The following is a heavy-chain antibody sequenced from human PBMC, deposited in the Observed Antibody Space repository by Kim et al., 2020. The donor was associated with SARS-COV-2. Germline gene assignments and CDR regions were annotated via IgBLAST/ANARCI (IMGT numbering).Heavy chain of an antibody. D-gene: IGHD3-22*01. CDR1: GGTFSSYA. Sequence: SVKVSCKASGGTFSSYAISWVRQAPGQGLEWMGGIIPIFGTANYAQKFQGRVTITADESTSTAYMELSSLRSEDTAVYYCARDRSGSGYYYYGMDVWGQGTTVTVSS. V-gene: IGHV1-69*13. CDR2: IIPIFGTA. J-gene: IGHJ6*02. CDR3: ARDRSGSGYYYYGMDV.